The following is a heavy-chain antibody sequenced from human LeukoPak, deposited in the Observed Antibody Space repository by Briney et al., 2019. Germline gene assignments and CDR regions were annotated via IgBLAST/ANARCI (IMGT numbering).Heavy chain of an antibody. CDR3: AKKFNTGWYYFDY. J-gene: IGHJ4*02. Sequence: GGSLRLSCAASGFTVSSNYMSWVRQAPGKGLEWVSVIYSGGSTYYADSVKGRFTISRDNSKNTLYLQMNSLRAEDTAVYFCAKKFNTGWYYFDYWGQGTLVTVSS. D-gene: IGHD6-19*01. V-gene: IGHV3-53*05. CDR2: IYSGGST. CDR1: GFTVSSNY.